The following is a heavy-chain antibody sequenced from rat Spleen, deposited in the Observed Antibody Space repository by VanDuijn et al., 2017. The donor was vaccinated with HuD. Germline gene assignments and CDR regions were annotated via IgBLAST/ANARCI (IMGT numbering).Heavy chain of an antibody. J-gene: IGHJ4*01. CDR1: GFTFNTYW. Sequence: EVQLVETGGGLVQPGRSLKLSCVASGFTFNTYWMYWIRQAPGKGLEWVSSINTDGGNTYYPDSLKGRFTISRDNAENTVYLQMNGLRSEDTATYYCGRHAGYYSGDYVMDAWGQGASVTVSS. D-gene: IGHD1-1*01. CDR2: INTDGGNT. CDR3: GRHAGYYSGDYVMDA. V-gene: IGHV5-58*01.